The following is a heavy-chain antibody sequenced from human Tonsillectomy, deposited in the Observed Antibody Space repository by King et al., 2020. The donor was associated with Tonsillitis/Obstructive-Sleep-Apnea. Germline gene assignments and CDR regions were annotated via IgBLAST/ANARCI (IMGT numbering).Heavy chain of an antibody. V-gene: IGHV4-59*08. D-gene: IGHD2-15*01. CDR2: IYYSGQT. CDR3: ATQIGGTYTEGGFDI. J-gene: IGHJ3*02. CDR1: GGSIISEH. Sequence: QLQESGPGLVKPSETLSLTCSVSGGSIISEHWSWIRQPPGKGLEWIGYIYYSGQTNYNPSLKSRLTMSVDTSKNQFSLKLSSVTAADTAVYYCATQIGGTYTEGGFDIWGLGTMVTISA.